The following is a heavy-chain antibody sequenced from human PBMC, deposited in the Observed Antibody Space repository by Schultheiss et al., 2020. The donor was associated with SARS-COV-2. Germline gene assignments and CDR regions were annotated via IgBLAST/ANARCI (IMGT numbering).Heavy chain of an antibody. CDR2: IYYSGST. CDR1: GGSISSSNW. J-gene: IGHJ5*02. V-gene: IGHV4-4*02. Sequence: GTLSLTCAVSGGSISSSNWWSWVRQPPGKGLEWIGYIYYSGSTNYNPSLKSRVTISVDTSKNQFSLKLSSVTAADTAVYYCARVVSGYSSSWRWFDPWGQGTLVTVSS. CDR3: ARVVSGYSSSWRWFDP. D-gene: IGHD6-13*01.